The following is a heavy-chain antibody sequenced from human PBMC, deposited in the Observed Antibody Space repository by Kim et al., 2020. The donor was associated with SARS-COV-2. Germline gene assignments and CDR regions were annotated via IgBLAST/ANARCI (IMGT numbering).Heavy chain of an antibody. CDR2: INHSGST. J-gene: IGHJ3*02. CDR1: GGSFSGYY. Sequence: SETLSLTCAVYGGSFSGYYWSWIRQPPGKGLEWIGEINHSGSTNYNPSLKSRVTISVDTSKNQFSLKLSSVTAADTAVYYCARAGRITMVRGVPRGAFDIWGQGTMVTVSS. D-gene: IGHD3-10*01. CDR3: ARAGRITMVRGVPRGAFDI. V-gene: IGHV4-34*01.